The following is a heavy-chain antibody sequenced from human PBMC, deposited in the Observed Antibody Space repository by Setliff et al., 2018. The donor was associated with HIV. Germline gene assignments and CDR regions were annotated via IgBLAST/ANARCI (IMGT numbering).Heavy chain of an antibody. CDR2: ISATGTTV. J-gene: IGHJ4*02. Sequence: PGGSLRLSCAASGFTFSNYAMSWVRQAPGEGLEWISYISATGTTVSYADSVRGRFIISRDSVRNEVYLQMKSLRVDDTALYYCVRDQLRWPERWDFDFWGQGTLVTVSS. CDR1: GFTFSNYA. D-gene: IGHD1-26*01. CDR3: VRDQLRWPERWDFDF. V-gene: IGHV3-23*01.